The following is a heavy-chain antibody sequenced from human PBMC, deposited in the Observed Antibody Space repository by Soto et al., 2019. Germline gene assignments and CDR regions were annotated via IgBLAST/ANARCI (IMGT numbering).Heavy chain of an antibody. J-gene: IGHJ5*01. CDR1: GFTFSSYD. D-gene: IGHD4-17*01. V-gene: IGHV3-23*01. CDR3: AKPSVPRPRKTVTFDF. Sequence: EVQLLESGGGLVQPGGSLRLSCAASGFTFSSYDMSWVRQAPGKGLEWVSAISGSGGRTYYADSVKGRFTISRDNYKKTLYLQMNSLRAEDTAVYYCAKPSVPRPRKTVTFDFWGQGTLVTVSS. CDR2: ISGSGGRT.